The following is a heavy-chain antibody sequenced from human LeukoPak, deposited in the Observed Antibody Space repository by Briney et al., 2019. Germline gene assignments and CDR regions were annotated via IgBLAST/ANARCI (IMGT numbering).Heavy chain of an antibody. CDR3: ARRGYDILTEYRYYYYYMDV. D-gene: IGHD3-9*01. CDR1: GFTFSNYA. Sequence: PGGSLRLSCSASGFTFSNYAMNWVRQAPGKGLEWVSAIGGSGGSSYYADSVKGRVTISRDNSKNTLYLQMNSLRAEDTAVYYCARRGYDILTEYRYYYYYMDVWGKGTTVTVSS. CDR2: IGGSGGSS. V-gene: IGHV3-23*01. J-gene: IGHJ6*03.